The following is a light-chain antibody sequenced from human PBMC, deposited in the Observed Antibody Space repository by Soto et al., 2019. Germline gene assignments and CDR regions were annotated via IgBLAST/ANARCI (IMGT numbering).Light chain of an antibody. CDR1: DNDVGRYDY. J-gene: IGLJ3*02. CDR3: QAYDYSLTASV. V-gene: IGLV2-8*01. CDR2: EGI. Sequence: QSALTQPPSASGSLGLSVTLSCSGTDNDVGRYDYVSWYQQHPGKAPKLIIYEGIKRPSGVSNRFSASKSDNTASLTISGLQAEDEADYYCQAYDYSLTASVFGGGTKLTVL.